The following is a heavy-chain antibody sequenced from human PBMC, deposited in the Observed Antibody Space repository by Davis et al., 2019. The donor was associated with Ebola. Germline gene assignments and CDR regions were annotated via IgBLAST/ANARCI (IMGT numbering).Heavy chain of an antibody. V-gene: IGHV5-51*01. CDR1: GNSFTSFW. Sequence: GESLKISCKGSGNSFTSFWIGWVRQMPGKGLEWMGVIYTGDSDTRYSPSFQGQVTISADKSIKTAFLQWSSLKASDTALYYCASLRRTITGMDDGFDIWGQGTMVTVSS. CDR2: IYTGDSDT. CDR3: ASLRRTITGMDDGFDI. D-gene: IGHD2-8*02. J-gene: IGHJ3*02.